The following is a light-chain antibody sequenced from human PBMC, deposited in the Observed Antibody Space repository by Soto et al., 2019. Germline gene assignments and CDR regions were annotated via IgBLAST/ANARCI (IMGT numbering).Light chain of an antibody. CDR1: QSLLHSNGYNY. CDR3: MQALQTPYT. V-gene: IGKV2-28*01. Sequence: DIVMTQSPLSLPVTPGEPASISCRSSQSLLHSNGYNYLDWYLQKPGQSPQLLIYLGSNRASGVHDRFSGSGSGTDCTLKISRVEAEDVGVYYCMQALQTPYTLGQGTKLEIK. CDR2: LGS. J-gene: IGKJ2*01.